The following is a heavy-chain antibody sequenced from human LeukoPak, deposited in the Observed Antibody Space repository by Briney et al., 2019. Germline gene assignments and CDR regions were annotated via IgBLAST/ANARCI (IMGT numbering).Heavy chain of an antibody. V-gene: IGHV3-23*01. CDR1: GFTFSSYG. Sequence: GGSLSLSCAASGFTFSSYGMSWVRQAPGKGLEWVSAISGSGGSTYYADSVEGRFTTSRDNSKNTLYLQMNSLRAEDTAVYYCAKAGIAAAGGFDYWGQGTLVTVSS. J-gene: IGHJ4*02. D-gene: IGHD6-13*01. CDR3: AKAGIAAAGGFDY. CDR2: ISGSGGST.